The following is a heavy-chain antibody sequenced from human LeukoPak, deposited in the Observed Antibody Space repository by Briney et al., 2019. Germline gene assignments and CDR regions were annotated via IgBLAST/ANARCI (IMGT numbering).Heavy chain of an antibody. Sequence: GGSLRLSCVVSGFDFSGFSMSRVSQAPGKGLEWVAIMDEYGSDIFYVESVKGRFIISRANARNSLYLQMNSLRAEDTAVYYCARARRTTRLGAFDIWGQGTMVTVSS. J-gene: IGHJ3*02. V-gene: IGHV3-7*01. CDR2: MDEYGSDI. CDR1: GFDFSGFS. CDR3: ARARRTTRLGAFDI. D-gene: IGHD1-1*01.